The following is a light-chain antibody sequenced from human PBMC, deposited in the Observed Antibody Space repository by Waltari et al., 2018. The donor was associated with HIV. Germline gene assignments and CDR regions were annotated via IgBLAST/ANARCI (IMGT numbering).Light chain of an antibody. V-gene: IGLV1-47*01. CDR3: AAWDDSLGGLWV. CDR1: NSNIGSNY. Sequence: QSVLTQPPSASGTPGQRVTISCSGNNSNIGSNYVYWYQHLPGTAPKLLIYRHDQRPSGLPDRFSASNAGTSASLAISGLRSEDEADYHCAAWDDSLGGLWVFGGGTKLTVL. CDR2: RHD. J-gene: IGLJ3*02.